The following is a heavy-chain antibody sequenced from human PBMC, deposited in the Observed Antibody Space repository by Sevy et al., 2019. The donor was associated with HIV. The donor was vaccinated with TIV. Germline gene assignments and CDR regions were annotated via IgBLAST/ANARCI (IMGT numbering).Heavy chain of an antibody. J-gene: IGHJ4*02. D-gene: IGHD4-17*01. Sequence: GGSLRLSCTASGFTVSSNSMSWVRRAPGKGLDWVSVIYGGGNTYYEDSVRGRFTISRDNSKNTRHLQMNSLRAEDTAVYYGARIDHGDSHWGQGTLVTVSS. CDR3: ARIDHGDSH. CDR1: GFTVSSNS. CDR2: IYGGGNT. V-gene: IGHV3-53*01.